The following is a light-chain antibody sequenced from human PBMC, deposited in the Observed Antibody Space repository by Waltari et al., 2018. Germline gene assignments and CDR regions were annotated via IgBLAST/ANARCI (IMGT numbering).Light chain of an antibody. V-gene: IGKV3-20*01. CDR2: GAS. Sequence: EIVLTQSPGNLSLSPGERATLSCRASQSVSSSYLAWYQQKPGQAPRLLLYGASSRATCIPDRFSCSGSGTDFTLTISRLEPEDFAVYYCQQYGSSPTFGQGTRLEIK. J-gene: IGKJ5*01. CDR1: QSVSSSY. CDR3: QQYGSSPT.